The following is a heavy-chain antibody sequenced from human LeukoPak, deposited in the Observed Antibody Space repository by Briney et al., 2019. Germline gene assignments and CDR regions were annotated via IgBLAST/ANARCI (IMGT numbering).Heavy chain of an antibody. CDR1: GFAFGDYA. CDR2: IRSKAYGGTT. V-gene: IGHV3-49*05. D-gene: IGHD6-13*01. J-gene: IGHJ4*02. Sequence: KPGGSLRLSCTASGFAFGDYAMTWFRQAPGKGLEWVGFIRSKAYGGTTEYAASVKGRFTISRDDSKSIAYLQMNSLKTEDTAVYYCARGDGSSWAFDYWGQGTLVTVSS. CDR3: ARGDGSSWAFDY.